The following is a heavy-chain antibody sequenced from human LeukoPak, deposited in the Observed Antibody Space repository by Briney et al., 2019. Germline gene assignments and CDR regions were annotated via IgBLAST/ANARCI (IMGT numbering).Heavy chain of an antibody. V-gene: IGHV3-9*03. D-gene: IGHD3-22*01. Sequence: GGSLRLSCAASGFTFDDYAMHWVRQAPGKGLEWVSGISWNSGSIGYADSVKGRFTISRDNAKNSLYLQMNSLRAEDMALYYCAKVRDPYYYDSSGYLRLGAFDTWGQGTMVTVSS. J-gene: IGHJ3*02. CDR2: ISWNSGSI. CDR1: GFTFDDYA. CDR3: AKVRDPYYYDSSGYLRLGAFDT.